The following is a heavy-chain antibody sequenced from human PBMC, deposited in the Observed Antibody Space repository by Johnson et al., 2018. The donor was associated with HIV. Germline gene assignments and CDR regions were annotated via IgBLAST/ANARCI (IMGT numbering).Heavy chain of an antibody. CDR1: GFTFSSSA. V-gene: IGHV3-30-3*02. CDR3: AKSVVVVIAVNNDDAFDL. CDR2: ISYDGSNK. J-gene: IGHJ3*01. D-gene: IGHD2-21*01. Sequence: VQLVESGGGVVQPGRSLRLSCSASGFTFSSSAMHWVRQAPGKGLEWVAVISYDGSNKYYADSVKGRFTISRDNSKNTLYLQINSLSAQDTAVDYCAKSVVVVIAVNNDDAFDLWGQGTVVTVSS.